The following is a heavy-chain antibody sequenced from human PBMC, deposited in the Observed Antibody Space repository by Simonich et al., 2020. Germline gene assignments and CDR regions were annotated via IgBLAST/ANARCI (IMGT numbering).Heavy chain of an antibody. V-gene: IGHV4-59*08. D-gene: IGHD5-12*01. Sequence: QVQLQESGPGLVKPSETLSLTCTVSGGSISSYYWSWILQPPGKGPEWIGYIYYSGGTNYNPSLKSRVTISVDTSKNQFSLKLSSVTAADTAVYYCARHDRWLQFYFDYWGQGTLVTVSS. J-gene: IGHJ4*02. CDR1: GGSISSYY. CDR3: ARHDRWLQFYFDY. CDR2: IYYSGGT.